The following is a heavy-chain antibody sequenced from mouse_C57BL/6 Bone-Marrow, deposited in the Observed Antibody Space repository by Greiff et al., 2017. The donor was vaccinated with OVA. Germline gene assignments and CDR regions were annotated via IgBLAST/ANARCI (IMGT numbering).Heavy chain of an antibody. Sequence: QVQLQQSGAELARPGASVKLSCKASGYTFTSYGISWVKQRTGQGLEWIGEIYPRSGNTYYNEKFKGKATLTADKSSSKAYMELRSLTSEDSAVYFCARNGYYGSSYGFDYWGQGTTLTVSS. CDR3: ARNGYYGSSYGFDY. J-gene: IGHJ2*01. CDR2: IYPRSGNT. D-gene: IGHD1-1*01. CDR1: GYTFTSYG. V-gene: IGHV1-81*01.